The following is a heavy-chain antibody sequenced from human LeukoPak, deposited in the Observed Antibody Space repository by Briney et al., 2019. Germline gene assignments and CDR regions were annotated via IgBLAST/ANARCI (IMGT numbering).Heavy chain of an antibody. J-gene: IGHJ4*02. CDR2: IYPGDSDT. Sequence: GESLQISCKGSGYIFTSYWIGWVRQLPGKGLEWMGIIYPGDSDTRYSPSFQGQVTISADKSISTAYLQWSSLKASDTAMYYCARLVTVTTPDYWGQGTLVTVSS. D-gene: IGHD4-17*01. CDR1: GYIFTSYW. CDR3: ARLVTVTTPDY. V-gene: IGHV5-51*01.